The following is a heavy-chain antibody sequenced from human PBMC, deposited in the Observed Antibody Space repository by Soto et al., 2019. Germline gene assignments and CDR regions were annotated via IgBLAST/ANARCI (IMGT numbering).Heavy chain of an antibody. J-gene: IGHJ3*02. CDR2: ISAYNGNT. Sequence: QVQLVQSGAEVKKPGASVKVSCQASGYTFTSYGISWVRQAPGHGLEWMGWISAYNGNTNYAQKLQGRVTMTTDTSTSTAYMELRSLRSDDTAVYYCARSITMVRGVSDAFDIWGQGTMVTVSS. V-gene: IGHV1-18*01. D-gene: IGHD3-10*01. CDR3: ARSITMVRGVSDAFDI. CDR1: GYTFTSYG.